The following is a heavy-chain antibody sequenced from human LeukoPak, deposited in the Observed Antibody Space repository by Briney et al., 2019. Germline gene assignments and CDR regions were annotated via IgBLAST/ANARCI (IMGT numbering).Heavy chain of an antibody. J-gene: IGHJ5*02. V-gene: IGHV3-21*01. CDR1: GFTFSSYS. CDR2: ISSSSSYI. Sequence: GGSLRLSCAASGFTFSSYSMNWVRQAPGKGLEWVSSISSSSSYIYYADSVKGRFTIPRDNAKNSLYLQMNSLRAEDTAVYYCARDTPTYDNWFDPWGQGTLVTVSS. D-gene: IGHD2-21*01. CDR3: ARDTPTYDNWFDP.